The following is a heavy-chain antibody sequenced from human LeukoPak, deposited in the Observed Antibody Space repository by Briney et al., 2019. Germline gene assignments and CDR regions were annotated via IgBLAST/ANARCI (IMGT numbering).Heavy chain of an antibody. Sequence: ASVKVSCKALGYTFTNYGISWVRQAPGQGLEWLGRINTFNSDPNYAQKFQDRITVTTDKSMTTAYMELKNLTPDDTAVYYCARESGSQRGDYWGQGTLVTVSS. D-gene: IGHD1-26*01. V-gene: IGHV1-18*01. CDR1: GYTFTNYG. CDR3: ARESGSQRGDY. J-gene: IGHJ4*02. CDR2: INTFNSDP.